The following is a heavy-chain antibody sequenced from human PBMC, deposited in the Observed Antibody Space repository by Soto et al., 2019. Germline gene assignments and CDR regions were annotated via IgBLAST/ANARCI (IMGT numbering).Heavy chain of an antibody. J-gene: IGHJ5*02. D-gene: IGHD6-13*01. CDR2: IYYSGST. Sequence: SETLSLTCTVSGGSISSSSYDWGWIRQPPGKGLEWIGSIYYSGSTYYNPSLKSRVTISVDTSKNQFSLKLSSVTAADSAVYYCARASSSWGTSNWFDPWGQGTLVTVSS. V-gene: IGHV4-39*01. CDR1: GGSISSSSYD. CDR3: ARASSSWGTSNWFDP.